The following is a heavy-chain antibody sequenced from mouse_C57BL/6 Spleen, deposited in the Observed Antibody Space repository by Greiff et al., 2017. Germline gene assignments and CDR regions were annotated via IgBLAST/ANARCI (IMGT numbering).Heavy chain of an antibody. D-gene: IGHD4-1*01. CDR1: GYAFSSSW. J-gene: IGHJ2*01. Sequence: VQRVESGPELVKPGASVKISCKASGYAFSSSWLNWVKQRPGKGLEWIGRIYSGDGDNNYNGKFKGKATLTADKSSSTAYMQLSSLTSEDSAVYFCAIDESGGYFDYWGQGTTLTVSS. V-gene: IGHV1-82*01. CDR2: IYSGDGDN. CDR3: AIDESGGYFDY.